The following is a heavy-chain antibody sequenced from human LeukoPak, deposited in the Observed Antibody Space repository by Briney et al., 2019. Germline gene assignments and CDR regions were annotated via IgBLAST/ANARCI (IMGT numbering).Heavy chain of an antibody. D-gene: IGHD6-6*01. CDR1: GFTFSSYW. CDR3: ARIRGLSSIAARFLGSFDY. Sequence: GGSLRLSCAASGFTFSSYWMSWVRQAPGKGLEWVANIKQDGSEKYYVDSVKGRFTISRDNAKNSLYLQMNSLRAEDTAVYYCARIRGLSSIAARFLGSFDYWDQGTLVTVSS. CDR2: IKQDGSEK. J-gene: IGHJ4*02. V-gene: IGHV3-7*01.